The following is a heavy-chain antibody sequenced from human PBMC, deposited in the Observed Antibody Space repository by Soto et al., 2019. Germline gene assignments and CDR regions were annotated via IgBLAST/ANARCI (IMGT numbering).Heavy chain of an antibody. CDR2: ISTYNSYT. Sequence: QVQLVQSGPELRKPGASVKVSCKTSGYTFRNYGISWVRQAPGQGLEWMGWISTYNSYTHSARKFHGRVSMTIESFTSSAFLELRNLRTDDTAFYYCAQNITSRIDSWGQGTLVTVSS. CDR3: AQNITSRIDS. V-gene: IGHV1-18*01. D-gene: IGHD2-2*01. J-gene: IGHJ5*01. CDR1: GYTFRNYG.